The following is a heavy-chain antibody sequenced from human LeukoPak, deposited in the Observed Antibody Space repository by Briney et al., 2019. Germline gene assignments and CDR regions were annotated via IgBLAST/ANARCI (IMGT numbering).Heavy chain of an antibody. V-gene: IGHV1-2*02. D-gene: IGHD3-3*01. CDR2: ISPNSGGT. CDR1: GYTFTGYY. Sequence: GASVKVSCKASGYTFTGYYMHWVRQAPGQGLEWMGWISPNSGGTKYAQKFQGRVTMTRDTSISTAYMELSRLRSDDTAVYYCARRGYYDFWSGYPFDYWGQGTLVTVSS. CDR3: ARRGYYDFWSGYPFDY. J-gene: IGHJ4*02.